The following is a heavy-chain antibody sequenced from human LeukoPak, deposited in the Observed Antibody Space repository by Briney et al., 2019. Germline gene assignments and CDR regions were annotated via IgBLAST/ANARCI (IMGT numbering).Heavy chain of an antibody. V-gene: IGHV1-24*01. CDR2: FDPEDGET. CDR1: GYTLTELS. Sequence: ASVKVSCKVSGYTLTELSMHWVRQAPGKGLEWMGGFDPEDGETIYAQKFQGRVTMTEDTSTDTAYMELSSLRSEDTAVYYCATSISYYYGSSGSDYWGQGTLVTVSS. J-gene: IGHJ4*02. CDR3: ATSISYYYGSSGSDY. D-gene: IGHD3-22*01.